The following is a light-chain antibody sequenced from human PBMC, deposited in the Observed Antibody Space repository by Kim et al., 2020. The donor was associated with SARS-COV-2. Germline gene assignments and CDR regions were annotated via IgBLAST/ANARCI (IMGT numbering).Light chain of an antibody. CDR1: SSDIGAGYD. V-gene: IGLV1-40*01. CDR3: QSYDSSLSGYV. Sequence: RVTISCTGSSSDIGAGYDINWYQQLPGTAPKLLFYGNSNRPSGVPDRFSGSKSGTSASLAITGLQAEDEADYYCQSYDSSLSGYVFGTGTKVTVL. CDR2: GNS. J-gene: IGLJ1*01.